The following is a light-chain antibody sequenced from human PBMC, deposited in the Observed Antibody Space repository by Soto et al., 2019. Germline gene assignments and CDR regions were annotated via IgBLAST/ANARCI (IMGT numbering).Light chain of an antibody. CDR2: RDT. CDR1: VLTKKF. V-gene: IGLV3-27*01. Sequence: SYELTQPYSVSVSPGQTANITCSGDVLTKKFARWFQQRPGQAPLLLIYRDTVRPSGIPERFSGSSSGTTVTLTISGAQVEDEADYYCYSATDDHYVFGAGTKVTVL. CDR3: YSATDDHYV. J-gene: IGLJ1*01.